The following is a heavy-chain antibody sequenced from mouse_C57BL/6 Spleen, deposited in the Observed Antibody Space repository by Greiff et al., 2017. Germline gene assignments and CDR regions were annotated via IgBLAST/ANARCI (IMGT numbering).Heavy chain of an antibody. D-gene: IGHD2-5*01. Sequence: QVQLQQSGAELVRPGASVTLSCKASGYTFTDYEMHWVKQTPVHGLEWIGAIDPETGGTAYNQKFKGKAILTADKSSSTAYMELRSLTSEDSAVYYCTREWLDSKYAMDYWGQGTSATVSS. CDR3: TREWLDSKYAMDY. CDR1: GYTFTDYE. CDR2: IDPETGGT. J-gene: IGHJ4*01. V-gene: IGHV1-15*01.